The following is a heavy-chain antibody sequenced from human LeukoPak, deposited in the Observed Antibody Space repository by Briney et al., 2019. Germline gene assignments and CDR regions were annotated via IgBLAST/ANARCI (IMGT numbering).Heavy chain of an antibody. J-gene: IGHJ4*02. V-gene: IGHV4-59*01. D-gene: IGHD6-19*01. CDR3: ASDWQWVFDY. Sequence: KASETLSLPCTVSGASIRTYFWSWIRQPPGKGLEWIGNVYYSGSTDYNPSLKSRVTISVDTSKNQFSLKLNSVTAADTAVYYCASDWQWVFDYWGQGTLVTVSS. CDR1: GASIRTYF. CDR2: VYYSGST.